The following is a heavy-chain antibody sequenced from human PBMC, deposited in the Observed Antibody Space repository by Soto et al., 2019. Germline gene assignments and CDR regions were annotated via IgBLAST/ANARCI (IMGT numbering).Heavy chain of an antibody. Sequence: GGSLRLSCVTSGFTFGNFWLTWVLQAPGKGLEWVVNINEAGSEKHYLDSVKGRFTISRDNAKNSVFLQMNSLRVEDTAVYYCARARGPARALGQGTLVTVSS. D-gene: IGHD3-10*01. J-gene: IGHJ5*02. CDR2: INEAGSEK. V-gene: IGHV3-7*01. CDR3: ARARGPARA. CDR1: GFTFGNFW.